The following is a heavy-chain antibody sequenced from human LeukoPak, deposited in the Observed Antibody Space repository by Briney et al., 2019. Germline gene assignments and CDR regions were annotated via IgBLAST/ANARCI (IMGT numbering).Heavy chain of an antibody. Sequence: SETLSLTCTVSGDSISSYYWSWIRQPPGKGLEWIGYIYHSGSPNYNPSLKSRVTISVDTSKNQFSLKLSSVTAADMAVYYCARTELLGLSVDYWGQGTLVTVSS. D-gene: IGHD1-26*01. CDR2: IYHSGSP. CDR1: GDSISSYY. CDR3: ARTELLGLSVDY. J-gene: IGHJ4*02. V-gene: IGHV4-59*08.